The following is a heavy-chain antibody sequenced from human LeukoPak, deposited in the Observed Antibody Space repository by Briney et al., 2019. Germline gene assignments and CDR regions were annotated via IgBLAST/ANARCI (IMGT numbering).Heavy chain of an antibody. CDR1: GFTFSSYG. V-gene: IGHV3-64*01. Sequence: GGSLRLSCAASGFTFSSYGMHWVRQAPGKGLEYVSAISSNGGRTYYANSVKGRFTISRDNSRNTLYLQMGSLRAEDMAVYYCATYYYDSGGFHFHHWGQGTLVTVSS. J-gene: IGHJ1*01. CDR3: ATYYYDSGGFHFHH. CDR2: ISSNGGRT. D-gene: IGHD3-22*01.